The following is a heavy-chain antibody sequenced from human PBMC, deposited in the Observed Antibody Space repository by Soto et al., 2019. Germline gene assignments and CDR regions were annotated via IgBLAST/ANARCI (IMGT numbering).Heavy chain of an antibody. V-gene: IGHV4-34*01. CDR2: INHSGST. Sequence: PSETLSLTCAVYGGSFSGYYWSWIRQPPGKGLEWIGEINHSGSTNYNPSLKSRVTISVDTSKNQFSLKLSSVTAADTAVSYCERSSATYSYTWLDPWRQGNLVTVSS. J-gene: IGHJ5*02. D-gene: IGHD1-26*01. CDR3: ERSSATYSYTWLDP. CDR1: GGSFSGYY.